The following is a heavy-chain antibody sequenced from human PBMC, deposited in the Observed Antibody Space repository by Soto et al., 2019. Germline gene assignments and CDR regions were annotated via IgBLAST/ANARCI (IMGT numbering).Heavy chain of an antibody. CDR3: ARGSAGSNYDSYYYYYYGMDV. CDR1: GGTFSSYA. Sequence: SVKVSCKASGGTFSSYAISWVRQAPGQGLEWMGGIIPIFGTANYAQKFQGRVTITADESTSTAYMELSSLRSEDTAVYYCARGSAGSNYDSYYYYYYGMDVWGQGTTVTVSS. D-gene: IGHD4-4*01. V-gene: IGHV1-69*13. CDR2: IIPIFGTA. J-gene: IGHJ6*02.